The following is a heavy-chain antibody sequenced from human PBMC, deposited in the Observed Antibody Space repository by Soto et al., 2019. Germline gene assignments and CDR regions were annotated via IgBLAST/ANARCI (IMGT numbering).Heavy chain of an antibody. V-gene: IGHV3-21*01. CDR3: ARGGLLWFGEIGD. Sequence: EVQLVESGGGLVKPGGSLRLSCAASGFTFSSYSMNWVRQAPGKGLEWVSSISSSSSYIYYADSVKGRFTISRDNAKNTRYLQMNGLRAGETGVYYCARGGLLWFGEIGDWGQGTLVTVSS. CDR1: GFTFSSYS. CDR2: ISSSSSYI. D-gene: IGHD3-10*01. J-gene: IGHJ4*02.